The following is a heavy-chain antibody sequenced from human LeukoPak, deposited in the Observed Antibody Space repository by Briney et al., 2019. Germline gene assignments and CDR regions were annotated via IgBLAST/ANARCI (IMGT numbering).Heavy chain of an antibody. D-gene: IGHD3-10*01. Sequence: SETLSLTCNVSGGSISSYFWTWIRQPAGKGLEWIGRIHASGTTNYNSSPKSRVSMSVDTSKNQFSLKLTSVTAADTAVYFCARDGADVYGRAFDYWGQGTLVSVSS. CDR2: IHASGTT. V-gene: IGHV4-4*07. CDR3: ARDGADVYGRAFDY. CDR1: GGSISSYF. J-gene: IGHJ4*02.